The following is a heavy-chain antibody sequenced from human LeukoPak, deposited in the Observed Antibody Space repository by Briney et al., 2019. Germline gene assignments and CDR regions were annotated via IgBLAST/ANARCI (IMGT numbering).Heavy chain of an antibody. V-gene: IGHV1-69*13. CDR3: ARTLGYCSSTSCFHLRYYYYGMDV. D-gene: IGHD2-2*01. Sequence: SVTVSCTASGYTFTSYDINWVRQAPGQGLEWMGGIIPIFGTANYAQKFQGRVTITADESTSTAYMELSSLRSEDTAVYYCARTLGYCSSTSCFHLRYYYYGMDVWGQGTTVTVSS. J-gene: IGHJ6*02. CDR2: IIPIFGTA. CDR1: GYTFTSYD.